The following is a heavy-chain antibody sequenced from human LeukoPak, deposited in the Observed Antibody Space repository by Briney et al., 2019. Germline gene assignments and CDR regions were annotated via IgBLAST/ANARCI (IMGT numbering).Heavy chain of an antibody. V-gene: IGHV4-59*01. J-gene: IGHJ4*02. CDR3: ARAWCSGGSCYDY. CDR2: IYYGGST. D-gene: IGHD2-15*01. CDR1: GGSISSYY. Sequence: PSETLSLTCTVSGGSISSYYWSWIRQPPGKGLEWIGYIYYGGSTNYNPSLKSRVTISVDTSKNQFSLKLSSVTAADTAVYYCARAWCSGGSCYDYWGQGTLVTVSS.